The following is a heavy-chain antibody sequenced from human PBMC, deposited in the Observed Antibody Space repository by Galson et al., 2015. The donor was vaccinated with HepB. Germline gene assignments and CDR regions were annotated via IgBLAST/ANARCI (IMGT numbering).Heavy chain of an antibody. CDR1: GFIFSNYG. Sequence: SLRLSCAASGFIFSNYGMHWVRQVPGKGLEWVSVIYSGGSTYYADSVKGRFTISRDNSKNTLYLQMDSLRAEDTAVYYCAREQDGYNLGYFDYWGQGTLVTVSS. J-gene: IGHJ4*02. CDR2: IYSGGST. V-gene: IGHV3-66*01. D-gene: IGHD5-24*01. CDR3: AREQDGYNLGYFDY.